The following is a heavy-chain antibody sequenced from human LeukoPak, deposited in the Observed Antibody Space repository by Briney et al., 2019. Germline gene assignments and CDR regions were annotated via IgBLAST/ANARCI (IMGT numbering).Heavy chain of an antibody. CDR1: GGFISSYY. D-gene: IGHD1-26*01. J-gene: IGHJ4*02. Sequence: SETLSLTCTVSGGFISSYYWSWIRQPPGKGLEWIGYIYYSCSTNYNPSLQSRVTISVDTSKNQFSLKLSSVTAADTAVYYCAGSGSYVYWGQGTLVTVSS. V-gene: IGHV4-59*01. CDR2: IYYSCST. CDR3: AGSGSYVY.